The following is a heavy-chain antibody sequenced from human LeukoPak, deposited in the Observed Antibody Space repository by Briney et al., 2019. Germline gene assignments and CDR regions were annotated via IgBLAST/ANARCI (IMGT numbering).Heavy chain of an antibody. D-gene: IGHD4-23*01. CDR3: ARGRPHGNDY. CDR2: IASDGSSA. J-gene: IGHJ4*02. CDR1: GFTFSSYW. Sequence: GSLRLSCAASGFTFSSYWMNWVRQAPGKGLVWVSRIASDGSSATYADSVKGRFSISRDNAKNTLYLQMNSLRVEDTAVYYCARGRPHGNDYWGQGTLVTVSS. V-gene: IGHV3-74*01.